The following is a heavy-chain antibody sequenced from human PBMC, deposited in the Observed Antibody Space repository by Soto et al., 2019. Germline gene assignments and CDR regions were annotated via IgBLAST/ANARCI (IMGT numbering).Heavy chain of an antibody. CDR1: GYTFSEYS. CDR3: VRDRDWAFDI. CDR2: SGTSRKYI. J-gene: IGHJ3*02. D-gene: IGHD3-9*01. Sequence: LRLSCAASGYTFSEYSMNWVRQAPGKGLEWVSYSGTSRKYIFYADSVRGRFTISRDDAKSSLYLQLNSLRDEDTAVYYCVRDRDWAFDIWGQGTMVTVSS. V-gene: IGHV3-48*02.